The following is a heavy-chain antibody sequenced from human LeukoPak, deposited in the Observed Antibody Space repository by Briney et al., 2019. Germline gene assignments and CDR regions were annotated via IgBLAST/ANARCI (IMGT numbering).Heavy chain of an antibody. J-gene: IGHJ4*02. CDR2: IKKDGSEK. V-gene: IGHV3-7*03. CDR3: AKPLIIAATGEFDY. D-gene: IGHD6-13*01. CDR1: GFTFSSYW. Sequence: GGSLRLSCAASGFTFSSYWMSWVRQAPGKGLEWVANIKKDGSEKYYVDSVKGRFTISRDISKNTVYLQMNSLRAEDTAVYYCAKPLIIAATGEFDYWGQGTLVTVSS.